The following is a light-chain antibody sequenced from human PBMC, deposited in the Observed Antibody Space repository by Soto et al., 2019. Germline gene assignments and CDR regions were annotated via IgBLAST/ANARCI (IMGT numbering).Light chain of an antibody. CDR1: NRDIGAYNL. Sequence: QSVLTQHASVSGSLGQSITISCTGSNRDIGAYNLVSWYQQYPDTAPKLIIYEVRNRPSGVSYRFTGSRSGNTASLTISALQADDESTFYCSSYTTTSTLLFGGGTKVTVL. CDR2: EVR. CDR3: SSYTTTSTLL. J-gene: IGLJ3*02. V-gene: IGLV2-14*01.